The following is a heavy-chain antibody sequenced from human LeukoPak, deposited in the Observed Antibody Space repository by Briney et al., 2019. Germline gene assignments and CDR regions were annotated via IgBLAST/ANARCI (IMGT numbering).Heavy chain of an antibody. CDR1: GFTFSSYA. D-gene: IGHD6-19*01. CDR3: AKQIAVAGRYYYYYYYMDV. J-gene: IGHJ6*03. V-gene: IGHV3-23*01. Sequence: GGSLRLSCAASGFTFSSYAMSWVRQAPGKGLEWVSAISGGGGSTYYADSVKGRFTISRDNSKNTLYLQMNSLRAEDTAVYYCAKQIAVAGRYYYYYYYMDVWGKGTTVTVSS. CDR2: ISGGGGST.